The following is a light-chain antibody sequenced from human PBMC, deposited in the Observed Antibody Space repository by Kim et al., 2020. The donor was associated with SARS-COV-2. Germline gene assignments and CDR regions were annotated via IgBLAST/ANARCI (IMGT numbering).Light chain of an antibody. Sequence: ASVGDRVTITCRASQDIANSFAWYQQKPGKVPKVLIYAASTLQAGVPSRFSGSGSGTEFTLTIGSLQTEDVATYYCQKYNSAPWTFGPGTKVDIK. CDR2: AAS. V-gene: IGKV1-27*01. CDR1: QDIANS. CDR3: QKYNSAPWT. J-gene: IGKJ1*01.